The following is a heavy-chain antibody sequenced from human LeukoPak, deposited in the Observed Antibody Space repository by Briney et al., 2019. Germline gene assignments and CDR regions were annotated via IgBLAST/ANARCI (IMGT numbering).Heavy chain of an antibody. J-gene: IGHJ4*02. CDR1: GGSFSGYY. CDR3: ARLPDTARGHFDY. CDR2: INHSGST. D-gene: IGHD5-18*01. Sequence: PSETLSLTCAVYGGSFSGYYWSWIRQPPGKGLEWIGEINHSGSTDYNPSLKSRVTISVDTSKNQFSLKLSSVTAADTAVYYCARLPDTARGHFDYWGQGTLVTVSS. V-gene: IGHV4-34*01.